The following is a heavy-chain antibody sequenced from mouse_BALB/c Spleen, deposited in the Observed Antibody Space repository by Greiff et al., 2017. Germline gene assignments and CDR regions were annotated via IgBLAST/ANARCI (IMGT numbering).Heavy chain of an antibody. D-gene: IGHD1-1*01. CDR3: ARRAGGSSDY. Sequence: QVTLKESGPGILQPSQTLSLTCSFSGFSLSTSGMGVSWIRQPSGKGLEWLAHIYWDDDKRYNPSLKSRLTISKDTSRNQAFLKITSVDTADTATYYCARRAGGSSDYWGQGTTLTVSS. CDR1: GFSLSTSGMG. CDR2: IYWDDDK. J-gene: IGHJ2*01. V-gene: IGHV8-12*01.